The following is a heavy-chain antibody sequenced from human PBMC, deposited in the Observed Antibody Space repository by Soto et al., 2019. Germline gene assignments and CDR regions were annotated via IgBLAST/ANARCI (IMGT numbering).Heavy chain of an antibody. D-gene: IGHD2-2*01. Sequence: QVQLVESGGGVVQPGRSLRLSCAASGFTFSSYGMHWVRQAPGKGLEWVAVISYDGSNKYYADSVKGRFTISRDNSKNTLYLKMNSLRAEDTAVYYCAKETRGRFDYWGQGTLVTVSS. CDR1: GFTFSSYG. J-gene: IGHJ4*02. V-gene: IGHV3-30*18. CDR3: AKETRGRFDY. CDR2: ISYDGSNK.